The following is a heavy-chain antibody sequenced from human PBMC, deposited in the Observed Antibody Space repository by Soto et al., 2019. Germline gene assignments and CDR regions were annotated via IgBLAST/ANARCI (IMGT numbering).Heavy chain of an antibody. CDR3: VRDGLDYYDTERLYFDK. V-gene: IGHV3-21*01. CDR2: ISSSAIYI. D-gene: IGHD3-22*01. Sequence: DVQLVESGGGPVRPGGSLRLSCAASGFNFITYSLNWVRQAPGKGLGWVASISSSAIYIDYADSVKGRFTISRDNANNSLYLQMNSLRAEDTATYYCVRDGLDYYDTERLYFDKWGQGTLVTVSS. J-gene: IGHJ4*02. CDR1: GFNFITYS.